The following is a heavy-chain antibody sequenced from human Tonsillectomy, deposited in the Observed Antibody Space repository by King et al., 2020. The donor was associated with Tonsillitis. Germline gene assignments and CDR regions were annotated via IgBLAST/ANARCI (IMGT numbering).Heavy chain of an antibody. V-gene: IGHV3-9*01. D-gene: IGHD4-17*01. CDR2: ISWNSGSI. Sequence: VQLVESGGGLVQPGRSLRLSCAASGFTFDDYAMHWVRQAPGKGLEWVSGISWNSGSIGYADSVKGRFTISRDNAKNSLYLQMNSLRAEDTALYYCAKDRGYGDYEFYYYYGMDVWGQETTVTVSS. J-gene: IGHJ6*02. CDR1: GFTFDDYA. CDR3: AKDRGYGDYEFYYYYGMDV.